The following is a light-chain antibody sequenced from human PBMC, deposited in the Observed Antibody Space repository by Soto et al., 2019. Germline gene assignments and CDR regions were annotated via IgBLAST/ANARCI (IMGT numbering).Light chain of an antibody. CDR1: QSLLHSNGYNY. CDR3: MQALQTRT. Sequence: DIVMTQSPLSLPVTPGGPASISCRSSQSLLHSNGYNYLDWYLQKPGQSPQLLIYLGSNRASGVPDRFSGSGSGTDFTLKISRVEAEDVGVYYCMQALQTRTFGQGTKADIK. J-gene: IGKJ1*01. V-gene: IGKV2-28*01. CDR2: LGS.